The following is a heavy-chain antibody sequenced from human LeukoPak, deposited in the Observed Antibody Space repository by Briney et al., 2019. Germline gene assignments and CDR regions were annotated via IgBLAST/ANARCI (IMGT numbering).Heavy chain of an antibody. D-gene: IGHD2-15*01. CDR2: ISAYNGNT. J-gene: IGHJ4*02. V-gene: IGHV1-18*01. CDR3: ARVRRYGSGGSCLDY. CDR1: GYTFTSYA. Sequence: ASVKVSCKASGYTFTSYAMHWVRQAPGQRLEWMGWISAYNGNTNYAQKLQGRVTMTTDTSTSTAYMELRSLRSDDTAVYYCARVRRYGSGGSCLDYWGQGTLVTVSS.